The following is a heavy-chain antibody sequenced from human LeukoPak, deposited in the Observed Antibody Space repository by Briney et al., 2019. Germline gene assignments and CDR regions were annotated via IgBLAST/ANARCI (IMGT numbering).Heavy chain of an antibody. V-gene: IGHV1-69*05. CDR1: GGTFSSYA. CDR2: IIPIFGTA. D-gene: IGHD5-24*01. J-gene: IGHJ4*02. Sequence: ASVKVSCKASGGTFSSYAISWVRQAPGQGLEWMGGIIPIFGTANYAQKFQGRVTITTDESTSTAYMEPSSLRSEDTAVYYCARAPTEMATMVGDYWGQGTLVTVSS. CDR3: ARAPTEMATMVGDY.